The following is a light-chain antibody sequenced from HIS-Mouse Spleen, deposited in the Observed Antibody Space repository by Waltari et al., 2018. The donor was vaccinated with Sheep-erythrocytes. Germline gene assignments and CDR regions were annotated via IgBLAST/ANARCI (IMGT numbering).Light chain of an antibody. CDR2: AAS. Sequence: DIQLTQSPSFLSASVGDRVTITCRASQGISSYLAWYQQKPGKAPKLLIYAASTLQSGVPSRFSGSGSGTEFTLTISSLQPEDFATYYCLQANSFPITFGQGTRLEIK. J-gene: IGKJ5*01. CDR1: QGISSY. V-gene: IGKV1-9*01. CDR3: LQANSFPIT.